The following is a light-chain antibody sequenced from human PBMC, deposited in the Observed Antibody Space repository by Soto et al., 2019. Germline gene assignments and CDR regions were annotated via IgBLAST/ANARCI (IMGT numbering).Light chain of an antibody. CDR3: LQDYSYPRT. Sequence: AIQMTQSPSSLSASVGDRVTITCRASQDIRTELGWYQQKPGNAPKLLIYATSILQSGVPSRFSGIGSGTDFTLTLRSLQPEDFATYYCLQDYSYPRTFGQGTKVEIK. J-gene: IGKJ1*01. CDR1: QDIRTE. V-gene: IGKV1-6*01. CDR2: ATS.